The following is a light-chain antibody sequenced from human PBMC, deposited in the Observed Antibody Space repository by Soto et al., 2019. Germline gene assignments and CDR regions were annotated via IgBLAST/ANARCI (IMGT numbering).Light chain of an antibody. CDR3: SSYTSSNPPYV. Sequence: QSVLTQPASVSGSPGQSISISCTGTTSDVGDFNYVSWYQQLPGKAPKLMIYEVSNRPSGVSDRFSGSKSGNTASLTISGLQAEDEADYYCSSYTSSNPPYVFGTGTKVTVL. V-gene: IGLV2-14*01. CDR2: EVS. J-gene: IGLJ1*01. CDR1: TSDVGDFNY.